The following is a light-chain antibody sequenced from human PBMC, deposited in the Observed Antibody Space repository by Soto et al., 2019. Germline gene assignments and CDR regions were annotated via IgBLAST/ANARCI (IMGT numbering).Light chain of an antibody. CDR3: ATWDSSLNVGV. V-gene: IGLV1-51*01. J-gene: IGLJ2*01. CDR2: DNN. Sequence: QSVLTQPPSVSATPGQKVTISCSGSSSNIVDNYVSWYQQIPGTAPKLLIYDNNKRPSGSPGRFSGSKSGTSATLDIDELQTGDEADYYCATWDSSLNVGVFGGGTKVTVL. CDR1: SSNIVDNY.